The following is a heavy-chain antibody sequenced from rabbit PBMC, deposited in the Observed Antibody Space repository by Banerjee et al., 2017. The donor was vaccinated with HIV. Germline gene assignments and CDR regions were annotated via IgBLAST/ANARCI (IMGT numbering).Heavy chain of an antibody. CDR1: GFDFSSYG. CDR3: VRDRGTVYVGYGDGMDL. V-gene: IGHV1S47*01. J-gene: IGHJ4*01. D-gene: IGHD6-1*01. Sequence: QEHLVESGGGLVQPGGSLKVSCKASGFDFSSYGVSWVRQAPGKGLEWIGYIDPVFGSTYYASWVNGRFTISSHNAQNTLYLQLNSLTAADTATYFCVRDRGTVYVGYGDGMDLWGQGTLVTVS. CDR2: IDPVFGST.